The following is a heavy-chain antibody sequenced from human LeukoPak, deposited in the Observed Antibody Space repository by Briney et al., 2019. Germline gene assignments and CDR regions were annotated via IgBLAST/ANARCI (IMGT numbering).Heavy chain of an antibody. D-gene: IGHD3-22*01. CDR2: IIPILGIA. Sequence: SVKVSCKASGGTXSSYAISWVRQAPGQGLEWMGRIIPILGIANYAQKFQGRVTITADKSTSTAYMELSSLRSEDTAVYYCASLWYYYDSSGPDWGQGTLVTVSS. V-gene: IGHV1-69*04. J-gene: IGHJ4*02. CDR3: ASLWYYYDSSGPD. CDR1: GGTXSSYA.